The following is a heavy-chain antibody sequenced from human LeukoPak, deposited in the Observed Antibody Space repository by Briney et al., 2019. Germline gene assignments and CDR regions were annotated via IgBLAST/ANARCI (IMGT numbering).Heavy chain of an antibody. CDR3: ARDVSVWGSGSYSDY. V-gene: IGHV3-53*01. CDR1: GFTFSSYS. Sequence: GGSLRLSCAASGFTFSSYSMNWVRQDPGKGLEWVSVIYSGGSTYYADSVKGRFTISRDNSKNTLYLQMNSLRAEDTAVYYCARDVSVWGSGSYSDYWGQGTLVTVSS. D-gene: IGHD3-10*01. CDR2: IYSGGST. J-gene: IGHJ4*02.